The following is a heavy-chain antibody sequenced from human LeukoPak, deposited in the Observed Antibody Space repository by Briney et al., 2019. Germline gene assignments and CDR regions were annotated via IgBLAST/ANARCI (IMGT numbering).Heavy chain of an antibody. CDR1: GFTFSSYS. V-gene: IGHV3-48*04. CDR2: ISSSSSTI. D-gene: IGHD6-13*01. Sequence: GGSLRLSCAASGFTFSSYSMNWVRQAPGKGLEWVSYISSSSSTIYYADSVKGRFTISRDNAKNSLYLQMNSLRAEDTAVYYCASEPEEYSSSSGYFDYWGQGTLVTVSS. CDR3: ASEPEEYSSSSGYFDY. J-gene: IGHJ4*02.